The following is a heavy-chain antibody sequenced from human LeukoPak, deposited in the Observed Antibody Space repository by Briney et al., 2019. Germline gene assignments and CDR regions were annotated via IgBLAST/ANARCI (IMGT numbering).Heavy chain of an antibody. CDR2: INPGDSDT. CDR3: ARHGSDYSAFDI. CDR1: GYTFTSYW. V-gene: IGHV5-51*01. Sequence: GESLKISCMGSGYTFTSYWIGWVRQMPGKGLEWMGIINPGDSDTRYSPSFQGRVTISADKSISTAYLQWSSQKASDTAMYYCARHGSDYSAFDIWGQGTMVTVSS. D-gene: IGHD4-11*01. J-gene: IGHJ3*02.